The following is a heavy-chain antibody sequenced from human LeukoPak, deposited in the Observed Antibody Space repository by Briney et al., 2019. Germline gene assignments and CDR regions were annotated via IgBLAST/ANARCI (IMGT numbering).Heavy chain of an antibody. V-gene: IGHV3-43D*03. CDR3: AKDFGPRGVGATPQY. CDR1: GFPFDDYG. Sequence: GGSLRLSCAASGFPFDDYGMLWVRQGPGKGLEWVSFISWHGETTYYSDSVKGRFTISGDSGTNSLYLQMNRLRTEDTGFYYCAKDFGPRGVGATPQYWGQGTVVIVSS. D-gene: IGHD1-26*01. CDR2: ISWHGETT. J-gene: IGHJ4*02.